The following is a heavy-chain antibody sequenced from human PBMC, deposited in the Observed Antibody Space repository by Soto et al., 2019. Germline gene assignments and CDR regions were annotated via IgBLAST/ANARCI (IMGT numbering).Heavy chain of an antibody. J-gene: IGHJ3*02. D-gene: IGHD2-15*01. V-gene: IGHV3-23*01. CDR1: GFTFSSYA. CDR2: ISGSGGST. Sequence: HPGGSLRLSCAASGFTFSSYAMSWVRQAPGKGLEWVSAISGSGGSTYYADSVKGRFTISRDNSKNTLYLQMSSLRAEDTAVYYCARSVAATHNDAFDIWGQGTMVTVSS. CDR3: ARSVAATHNDAFDI.